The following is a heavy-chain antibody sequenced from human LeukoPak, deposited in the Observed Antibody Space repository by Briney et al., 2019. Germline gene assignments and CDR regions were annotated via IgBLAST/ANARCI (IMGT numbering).Heavy chain of an antibody. J-gene: IGHJ4*02. CDR2: IYYSGST. V-gene: IGHV4-39*07. CDR3: ARDGPTTRWLQFRYRDTRFDY. D-gene: IGHD5-24*01. CDR1: GGSISSSSYY. Sequence: SETLSLTCTVSGGSISSSSYYWGWIRQPPGKGLEWIGSIYYSGSTYYNPSLKSRVTISVDTSKNQFSLKLSSVTAADTAVYYCARDGPTTRWLQFRYRDTRFDYWGQGTLVTVSS.